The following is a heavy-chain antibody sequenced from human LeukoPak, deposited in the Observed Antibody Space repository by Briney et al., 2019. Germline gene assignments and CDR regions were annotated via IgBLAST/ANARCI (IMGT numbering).Heavy chain of an antibody. Sequence: GGSLRLPCAASGFSFSSYGMHRVRQAPGKGLEWVAVISYDGSNKYYADSVKGRFTISRDNSKNTLYLQMNSLRADDTAVYYCAKDGEAYCSGGSCYFSSRYGMDVWGQGTTVTVSS. CDR2: ISYDGSNK. CDR3: AKDGEAYCSGGSCYFSSRYGMDV. V-gene: IGHV3-30*18. J-gene: IGHJ6*02. D-gene: IGHD2-15*01. CDR1: GFSFSSYG.